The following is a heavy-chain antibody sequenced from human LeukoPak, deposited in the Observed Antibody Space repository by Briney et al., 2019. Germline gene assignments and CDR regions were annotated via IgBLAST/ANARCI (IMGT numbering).Heavy chain of an antibody. D-gene: IGHD6-25*01. CDR2: VYNSGFT. CDR1: GGFTSPYK. CDR3: ARAAIAAAGRRGYWYFDL. Sequence: SETLSLTCTVSGGFTSPYKWSWIRQPPGKGLEWIGFVYNSGFTSYNPSLKSRLTISVDTSKNQFSLKLSSVTAADTAVYYCARAAIAAAGRRGYWYFDLWGRGTLVTVSS. V-gene: IGHV4-59*12. J-gene: IGHJ2*01.